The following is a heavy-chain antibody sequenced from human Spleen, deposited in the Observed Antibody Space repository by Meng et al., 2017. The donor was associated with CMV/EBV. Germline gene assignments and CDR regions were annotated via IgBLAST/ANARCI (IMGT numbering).Heavy chain of an antibody. D-gene: IGHD6-19*01. V-gene: IGHV3-7*01. CDR2: IKHDGSEK. J-gene: IGHJ4*02. CDR3: AKDPIAVAGAFDY. CDR1: GFIFGSYW. Sequence: GGSLRLSCVGSGFIFGSYWMSWVRRAPGKGLEWVATIKHDGSEKFHVDSVEGRFTISRDNARNSLFLQMDTLRAEDTAVYYCAKDPIAVAGAFDYWGQGTLVTVSS.